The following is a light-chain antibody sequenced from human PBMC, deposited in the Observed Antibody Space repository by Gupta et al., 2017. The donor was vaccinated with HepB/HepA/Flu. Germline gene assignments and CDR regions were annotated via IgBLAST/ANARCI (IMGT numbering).Light chain of an antibody. CDR1: QTVNSGY. CDR2: GAS. V-gene: IGKV3-20*01. Sequence: EIVLTQSPGTLSLSPGERATLSCRASQTVNSGYLAWYQQKPGQPPRLVIYGASSRATGISDRFSGSGSGTDFTLTINRLEPEDFAVYYCQQYGRSPTFGGGTKVEIK. J-gene: IGKJ4*01. CDR3: QQYGRSPT.